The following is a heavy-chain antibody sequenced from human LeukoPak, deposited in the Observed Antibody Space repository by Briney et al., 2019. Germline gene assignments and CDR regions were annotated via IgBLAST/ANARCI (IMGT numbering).Heavy chain of an antibody. D-gene: IGHD4-17*01. V-gene: IGHV4-59*12. CDR1: GGSISSYY. CDR2: IYYSGST. Sequence: SETLSLTCTVSGGSISSYYWSWIRQPPGKGLEWIGYIYYSGSTNYNPSLKSRVTISVDTSKKQISLKMNSVTAADTAVYYCASIDYGDSGLFAGHWGQGTLVTVPS. CDR3: ASIDYGDSGLFAGH. J-gene: IGHJ4*02.